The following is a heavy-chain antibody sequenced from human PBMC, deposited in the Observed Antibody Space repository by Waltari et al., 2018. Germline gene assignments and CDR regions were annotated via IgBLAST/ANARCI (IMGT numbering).Heavy chain of an antibody. CDR3: ARDQRVRYCSSTSCYPAYPLFDY. V-gene: IGHV4-38-2*02. Sequence: QVQLQESGPGLVKPSETLSLTCAVSGYSISSGYYWGWIRQPPGKGLEWIGSIYHSGGPYYTPALKSRVPISVDTSKNQFSLKLSSVTAADTAVYYCARDQRVRYCSSTSCYPAYPLFDYWGQGTLVTVSS. D-gene: IGHD2-2*01. CDR1: GYSISSGYY. J-gene: IGHJ4*02. CDR2: IYHSGGP.